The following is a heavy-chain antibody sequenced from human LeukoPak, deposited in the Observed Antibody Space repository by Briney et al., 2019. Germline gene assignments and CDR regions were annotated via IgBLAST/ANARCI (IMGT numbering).Heavy chain of an antibody. CDR2: ISSEGNGATT. V-gene: IGHV3-15*01. Sequence: GGSLRLSCAASGFTLSNAWMSWVRQAPGKGLEWVGRISSEGNGATTEYAAPVKGRFTVSRDESKNTIQLQMKSLKTQDTAIYFCTWLSGIRSWGQGTLVTVSS. D-gene: IGHD3-10*01. J-gene: IGHJ5*02. CDR1: GFTLSNAW. CDR3: TWLSGIRS.